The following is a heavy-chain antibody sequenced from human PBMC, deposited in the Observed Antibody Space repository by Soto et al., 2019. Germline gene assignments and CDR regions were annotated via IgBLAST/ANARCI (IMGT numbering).Heavy chain of an antibody. D-gene: IGHD2-15*01. J-gene: IGHJ4*02. Sequence: EVHLVESGGGLAQPGRSLRLSCVASGFSLDHYAMHWVRQAPGKGLEWVSGSSWDSGVIDYADSVRGRFTISRDNAKNSLYLRMTSLRAEDTALYYCVKDNVGVYCSGGSCYFDSWGQGSLVTVSS. CDR1: GFSLDHYA. V-gene: IGHV3-9*01. CDR3: VKDNVGVYCSGGSCYFDS. CDR2: SSWDSGVI.